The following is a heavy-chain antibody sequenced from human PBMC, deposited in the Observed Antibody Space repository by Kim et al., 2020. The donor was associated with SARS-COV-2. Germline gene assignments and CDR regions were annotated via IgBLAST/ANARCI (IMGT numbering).Heavy chain of an antibody. J-gene: IGHJ4*02. CDR1: GFTFGDYA. V-gene: IGHV3-49*03. Sequence: GGSLRLSCTGSGFTFGDYAMSWFRQAPGKGLEWVAYIRNKAYGGTTEYAASVKGRFTISRDDSVSIAYLQMNSLKTEDTAVYYCTRGWADGYFLFDFWGQGTLVTVSS. CDR2: IRNKAYGGTT. CDR3: TRGWADGYFLFDF. D-gene: IGHD5-18*01.